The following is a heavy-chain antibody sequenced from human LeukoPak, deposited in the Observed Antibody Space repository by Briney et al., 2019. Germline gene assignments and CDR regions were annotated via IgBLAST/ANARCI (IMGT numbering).Heavy chain of an antibody. Sequence: TSETLSLTCTVSGDSISGGGYYWSWIRQHPGKGLEWIGYIYYSGSTYYNPSLKSRVTISVDTSKNQFSLKLTSVTAADTAVYYCAGSSGWYYFDYWGQGTLVTVSS. J-gene: IGHJ4*02. D-gene: IGHD6-19*01. CDR1: GDSISGGGYY. CDR3: AGSSGWYYFDY. V-gene: IGHV4-31*03. CDR2: IYYSGST.